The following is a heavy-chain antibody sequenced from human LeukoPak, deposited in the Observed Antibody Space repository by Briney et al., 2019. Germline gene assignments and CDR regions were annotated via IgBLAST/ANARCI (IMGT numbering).Heavy chain of an antibody. D-gene: IGHD3-3*01. Sequence: GGSLRLSCAASGFTFSNYWMSWVRQAPGKGLEWVANIKQDGSEKYYVDSVKGRFTISRDNAKNSLYLQMNSLRAEDTAVYYCASAFITIFGVVTPSYYGMDVWGQGTTVTVSS. CDR2: IKQDGSEK. CDR3: ASAFITIFGVVTPSYYGMDV. CDR1: GFTFSNYW. J-gene: IGHJ6*02. V-gene: IGHV3-7*01.